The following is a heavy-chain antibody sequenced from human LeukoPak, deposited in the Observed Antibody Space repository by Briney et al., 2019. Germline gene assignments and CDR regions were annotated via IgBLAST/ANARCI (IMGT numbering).Heavy chain of an antibody. CDR1: GFTFSSYG. D-gene: IGHD3-22*01. CDR3: AKDHYYYDSSGYYYCDY. V-gene: IGHV3-30*18. Sequence: GGSLRLSCAASGFTFSSYGMHWVRQAPGKGLEWVAVISYDGNNRYYEDSVKGRFTISRDNSKNTLYLQMNSLRAEDTAVYFCAKDHYYYDSSGYYYCDYWGQGTLVTVSS. J-gene: IGHJ4*02. CDR2: ISYDGNNR.